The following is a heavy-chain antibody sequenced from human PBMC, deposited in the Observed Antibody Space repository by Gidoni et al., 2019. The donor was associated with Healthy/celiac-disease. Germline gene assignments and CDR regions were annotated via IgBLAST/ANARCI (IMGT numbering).Heavy chain of an antibody. CDR1: GGYISSSSYY. CDR3: ARHPAMANAFDI. D-gene: IGHD2-2*01. J-gene: IGHJ3*02. Sequence: QLQRQESGTGLVKPEETLSLTCTVSGGYISSSSYYWGWIRQPPGRGLEWSGRIYYSGGTYSTPSLKRRVAISVDTAKNQFSLHLSSVTAADTAVYYCARHPAMANAFDIWGQGTMVTVSS. V-gene: IGHV4-39*01. CDR2: IYYSGGT.